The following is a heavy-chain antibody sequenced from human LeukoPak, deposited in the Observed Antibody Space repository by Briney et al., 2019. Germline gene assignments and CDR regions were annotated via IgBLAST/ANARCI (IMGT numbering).Heavy chain of an antibody. V-gene: IGHV3-7*01. CDR1: GFTLSNSW. Sequence: PGGSLRLSCAGSGFTLSNSWMGWVRQAPGKGLEWVANINPSGSDKYYVDSAEGRFTVSKDNAKNSVYLQMNSLRVEDTAVYYCARGHYDVLAASYKWTPDYWGQGTLVTVSS. CDR2: INPSGSDK. D-gene: IGHD3-9*01. CDR3: ARGHYDVLAASYKWTPDY. J-gene: IGHJ4*02.